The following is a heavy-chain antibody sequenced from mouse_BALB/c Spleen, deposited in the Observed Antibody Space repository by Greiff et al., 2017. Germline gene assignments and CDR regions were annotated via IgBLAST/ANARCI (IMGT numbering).Heavy chain of an antibody. D-gene: IGHD4-1*01. CDR2: IDTSDSYT. CDR1: GYTFTDYW. Sequence: VQLQQPGAELVMPGASVKMSCKASGYTFTDYWMHWVKQRPGQGLEWIGAIDTSDSYTSYNQKFKGKATLTVDESSSTAYMQLSSLTSEDSAVYYCARRRWDGAMDYWGQGTSVTVSS. CDR3: ARRRWDGAMDY. J-gene: IGHJ4*01. V-gene: IGHV1-69*01.